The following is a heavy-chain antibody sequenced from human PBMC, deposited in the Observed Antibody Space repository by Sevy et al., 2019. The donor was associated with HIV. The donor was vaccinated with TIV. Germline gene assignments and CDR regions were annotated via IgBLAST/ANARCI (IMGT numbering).Heavy chain of an antibody. Sequence: SETLSLTCTVSGGSISSYYWSWIRQPPGKRLEWIGYIYYSGSTNYNPSLKSQVTISVDTSKNQFSLKLSSVTAADTAVYYCARGGCSSTSCYSDDYYYYYGMDVWGQGTTVTVSS. CDR2: IYYSGST. CDR1: GGSISSYY. J-gene: IGHJ6*02. D-gene: IGHD2-2*01. V-gene: IGHV4-59*01. CDR3: ARGGCSSTSCYSDDYYYYYGMDV.